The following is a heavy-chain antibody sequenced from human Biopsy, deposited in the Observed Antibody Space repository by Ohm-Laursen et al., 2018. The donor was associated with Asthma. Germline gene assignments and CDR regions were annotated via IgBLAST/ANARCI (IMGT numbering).Heavy chain of an antibody. CDR2: INAGNGNT. CDR3: ARTYYDFLTGQVIDAFAI. J-gene: IGHJ3*02. CDR1: GYTFISYA. Sequence: DSVKVSCKASGYTFISYAIHWVRQAPGQRLEWMGWINAGNGNTKYSQKFQGRVTITRDTSASTAYMELSSLRSEDTAVYYCARTYYDFLTGQVIDAFAIWGQGTMVTVSS. D-gene: IGHD3-9*01. V-gene: IGHV1-3*01.